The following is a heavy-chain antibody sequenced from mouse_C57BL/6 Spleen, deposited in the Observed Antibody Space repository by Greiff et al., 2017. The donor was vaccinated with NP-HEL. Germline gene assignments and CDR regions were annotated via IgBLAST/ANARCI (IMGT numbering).Heavy chain of an antibody. J-gene: IGHJ3*01. CDR2: IWSGGST. V-gene: IGHV2-4*01. CDR3: AKLLGQGPWFAY. Sequence: VQGVESGPGLVQPSQSLSITCTVSGFSLTSYGVHWVRQPPGKGLEWLGVIWSGGSTDYNAAFISRLSISKDNSKSQVFFKMNSLQADDTAIYYCAKLLGQGPWFAYWGQGTLVTVSA. D-gene: IGHD4-1*01. CDR1: GFSLTSYG.